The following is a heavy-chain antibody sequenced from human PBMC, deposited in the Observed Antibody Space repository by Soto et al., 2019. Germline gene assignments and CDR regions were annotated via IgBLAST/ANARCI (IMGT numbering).Heavy chain of an antibody. D-gene: IGHD3-16*01. CDR2: IYWHDDK. J-gene: IGHJ4*02. CDR3: AHRGGATVGLYYFDY. V-gene: IGHV2-5*01. Sequence: SGPTQVNPTQTLTLTCTFAGFSLSTTASCVASIRQPPGKALEFLALIYWHDDKRYSPSLESRLTITKDTSNHQVVLTMTNMDPVDTATYYCAHRGGATVGLYYFDYWGQGALVTVSS. CDR1: GFSLSTTASC.